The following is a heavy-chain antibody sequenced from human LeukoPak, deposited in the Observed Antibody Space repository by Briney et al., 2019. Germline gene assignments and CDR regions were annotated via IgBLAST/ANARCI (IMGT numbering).Heavy chain of an antibody. CDR2: ISGGGGNT. D-gene: IGHD4-23*01. CDR1: GFTFSSNT. J-gene: IGHJ4*02. Sequence: PGGSLRLSCAASGFTFSSNTMSWVRQAPGKGLEWVSVISGGGGNTYYADSVKGRFTISRDNSKNTLYLQMNSLRPEDTAVYYCAKASGGNVVYWGQGTLVTVSS. CDR3: AKASGGNVVY. V-gene: IGHV3-23*01.